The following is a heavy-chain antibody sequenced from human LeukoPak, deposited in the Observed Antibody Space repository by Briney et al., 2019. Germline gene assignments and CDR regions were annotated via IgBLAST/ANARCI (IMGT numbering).Heavy chain of an antibody. Sequence: GASVNVSCKASEYTFTGYYMHWVRQAPGQGLEWMGWINPNSGGTNYAQKFQGRVTMTRDTSISTAYMELSRLRSDDTAVYYCARGWRSYGDYESWFDPWGQGTLVTVSS. J-gene: IGHJ5*02. CDR2: INPNSGGT. CDR3: ARGWRSYGDYESWFDP. V-gene: IGHV1-2*02. D-gene: IGHD4-17*01. CDR1: EYTFTGYY.